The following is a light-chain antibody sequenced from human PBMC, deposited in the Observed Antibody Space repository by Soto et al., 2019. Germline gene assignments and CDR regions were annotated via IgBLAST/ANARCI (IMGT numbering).Light chain of an antibody. CDR3: KQSYVYPYT. Sequence: DIQMTQSPSSLSASVGDRVTITCRASQDIKNYLVWFQQKPGRAPQSLISGASTLQSGVPSKFSGSGSGTDFTLTISSLQHEDFATYYCKQSYVYPYTFGQGTKLEIK. CDR1: QDIKNY. V-gene: IGKV1-16*02. CDR2: GAS. J-gene: IGKJ2*01.